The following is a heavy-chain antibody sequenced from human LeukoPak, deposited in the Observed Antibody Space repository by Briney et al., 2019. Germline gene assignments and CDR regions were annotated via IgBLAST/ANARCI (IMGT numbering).Heavy chain of an antibody. CDR3: AKDMFQCSSSSCAFDI. D-gene: IGHD2-2*01. V-gene: IGHV3-23*01. CDR2: ISGSGGST. CDR1: GFTFSSYS. Sequence: GGSLRLSCAASGFTFSSYSMNWVRQAPGKGLEWVSGISGSGGSTYYADSVKGRFTISRDNSKNTLYLQMNSLRAEDTAVYYCAKDMFQCSSSSCAFDIWGQGTMVTVSS. J-gene: IGHJ3*02.